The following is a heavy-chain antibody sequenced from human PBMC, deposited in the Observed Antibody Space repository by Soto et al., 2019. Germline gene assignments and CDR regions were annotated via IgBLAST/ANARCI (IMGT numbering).Heavy chain of an antibody. Sequence: QVQLVQSGAEVKKPGSSVKVSCKASGGSFSTFAISWVRQAPGQGLEWMGGIIPIFNTAKYTQKFQGRVTIIADESTSTAYMELSSLRSEDTAVYYCARDHPLARGNNWFDPWCQGTLVTVSS. CDR3: ARDHPLARGNNWFDP. V-gene: IGHV1-69*01. CDR2: IIPIFNTA. CDR1: GGSFSTFA. J-gene: IGHJ5*02. D-gene: IGHD5-12*01.